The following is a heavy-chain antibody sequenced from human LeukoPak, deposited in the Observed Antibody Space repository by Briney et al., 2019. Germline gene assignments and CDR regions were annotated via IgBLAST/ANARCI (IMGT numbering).Heavy chain of an antibody. Sequence: ASVKVSCKASGYTFTGHYMHWVRQAPGQGLEWMGWINPNSGGTNYAQKFQGRVTMTRDTSISTAYMELSRLRSDDTAVYYCARVIWPNDYGDYGGDAFDIWGQGTMVTVSS. D-gene: IGHD4-17*01. CDR2: INPNSGGT. V-gene: IGHV1-2*02. CDR3: ARVIWPNDYGDYGGDAFDI. J-gene: IGHJ3*02. CDR1: GYTFTGHY.